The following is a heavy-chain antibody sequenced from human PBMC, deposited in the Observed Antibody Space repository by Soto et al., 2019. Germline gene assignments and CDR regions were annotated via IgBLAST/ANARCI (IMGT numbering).Heavy chain of an antibody. V-gene: IGHV3-21*01. CDR3: ARGPNNAMVRHLGMDV. D-gene: IGHD5-18*01. CDR1: GFTFSSYS. J-gene: IGHJ6*02. CDR2: ISSSSSYI. Sequence: GGSLRLSCAASGFTFSSYSMNWVRQAPGKGLEWVSSISSSSSYIYYADSVKGRFTISRDNAKNSLYLQMNSLRAEDTAVYYCARGPNNAMVRHLGMDVWGHGTAVTISS.